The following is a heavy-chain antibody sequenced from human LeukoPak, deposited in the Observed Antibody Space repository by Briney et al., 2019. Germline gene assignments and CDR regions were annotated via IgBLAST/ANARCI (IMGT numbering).Heavy chain of an antibody. CDR3: ARGNRRGGYSDRSGYILGH. J-gene: IGHJ4*02. CDR1: GYSFTSFG. CDR2: ISGYNGNT. D-gene: IGHD3-22*01. Sequence: ASVKVSCKASGYSFTSFGITWVRQAPGQGLEWVGWISGYNGNTNYAQKLQGRVTMTTDTSTSTAYMELRSLRSDDTAVYYCARGNRRGGYSDRSGYILGHWGQGTLVTVSS. V-gene: IGHV1-18*01.